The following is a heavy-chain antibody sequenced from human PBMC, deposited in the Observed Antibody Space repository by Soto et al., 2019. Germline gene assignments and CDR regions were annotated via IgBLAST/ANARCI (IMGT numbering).Heavy chain of an antibody. V-gene: IGHV1-2*02. CDR3: ARGAGDIVAMPTRRYFDY. CDR2: INPSSGGT. Sequence: ASVKVSCKASGYTFTGYYMHWVRQAPGQGLEWMGWINPSSGGTNYAQKFQGRVTMTRDTSISTAYMELSRLRSDDTAVYYCARGAGDIVAMPTRRYFDYWGQGTLVTVSS. J-gene: IGHJ4*02. D-gene: IGHD5-12*01. CDR1: GYTFTGYY.